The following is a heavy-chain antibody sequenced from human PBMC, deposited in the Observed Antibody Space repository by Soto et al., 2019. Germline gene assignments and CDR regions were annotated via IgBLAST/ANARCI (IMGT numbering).Heavy chain of an antibody. CDR2: IKSKTDGGTT. J-gene: IGHJ6*02. CDR1: GFTFSNAW. CDR3: TTDYWGCSGGSCYGGNTPSGQYPNPSYYYYGMDV. V-gene: IGHV3-15*07. D-gene: IGHD2-15*01. Sequence: GGSLRLSCAASGFTFSNAWMNWVRQAPGKGLEWVGRIKSKTDGGTTDYAAPVKGRFTISRDDSKNTLYLQMNSLKTEDTAVYYCTTDYWGCSGGSCYGGNTPSGQYPNPSYYYYGMDVWGQGTTVTVSS.